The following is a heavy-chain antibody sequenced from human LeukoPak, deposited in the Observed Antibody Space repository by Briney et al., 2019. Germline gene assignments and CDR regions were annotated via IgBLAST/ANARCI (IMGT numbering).Heavy chain of an antibody. Sequence: VNVSCKTSGYTFTSYYIHWVRQPPGQGLEWMGIINPSGGSTTNAQKLQGRLTMTSATSTSTVYMELSSLRSEDTAVYYCARSAAYYNEADIWGQRTMGADSS. V-gene: IGHV1-46*01. J-gene: IGHJ3*02. CDR1: GYTFTSYY. CDR3: ARSAAYYNEADI. D-gene: IGHD3-9*01. CDR2: INPSGGST.